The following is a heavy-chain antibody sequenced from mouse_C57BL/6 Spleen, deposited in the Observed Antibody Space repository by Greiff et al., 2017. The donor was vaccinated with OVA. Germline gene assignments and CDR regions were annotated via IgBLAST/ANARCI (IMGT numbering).Heavy chain of an antibody. CDR2: INPNNGGT. V-gene: IGHV1-26*01. Sequence: VQLQQSGPELVKPGASVKISCKASGYTFTDYYMNWVKQSHGKSLEWIGDINPNNGGTSYNQKFKGKATLTVDKSSSTAYMELRSLTSEDSAVYYCARGDYDFHWYFDVWGTGTTVTVSS. CDR1: GYTFTDYY. J-gene: IGHJ1*03. CDR3: ARGDYDFHWYFDV. D-gene: IGHD2-4*01.